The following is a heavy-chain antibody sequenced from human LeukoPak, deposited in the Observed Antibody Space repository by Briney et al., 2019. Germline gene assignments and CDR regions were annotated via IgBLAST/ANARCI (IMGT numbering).Heavy chain of an antibody. CDR1: GFTFSSYS. V-gene: IGHV3-21*01. J-gene: IGHJ4*02. Sequence: GGSLRLSCAASGFTFSSYSMNWVRQAPGKGLEWVSSISSSSSYIYYADSVKGRFTISRDNAKNSLYPQMNSLRAEDTAVYYCARSVPYSGYDYDYWGQGTLVTVPS. D-gene: IGHD5-12*01. CDR3: ARSVPYSGYDYDY. CDR2: ISSSSSYI.